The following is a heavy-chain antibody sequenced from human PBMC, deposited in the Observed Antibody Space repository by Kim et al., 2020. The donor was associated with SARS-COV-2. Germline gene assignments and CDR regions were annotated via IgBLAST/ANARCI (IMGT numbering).Heavy chain of an antibody. V-gene: IGHV1-46*01. CDR1: GYTFTSYY. J-gene: IGHJ6*02. D-gene: IGHD3-10*02. CDR3: AREVDYYVGSPQDYYYYYGMDV. Sequence: ASVKVSCKASGYTFTSYYMHWVRQAPGQGLEWMGIINPSGGSTSYAQKFQGRVTMTRDTSTSTVYMELSSLRSEDTAVYYCAREVDYYVGSPQDYYYYYGMDVWGQGTTVTVSS. CDR2: INPSGGST.